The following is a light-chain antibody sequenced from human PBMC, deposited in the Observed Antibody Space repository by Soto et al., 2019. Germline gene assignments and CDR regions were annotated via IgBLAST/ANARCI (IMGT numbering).Light chain of an antibody. V-gene: IGKV2-28*01. Sequence: DIVMTQSPLSLPVTPGEPASISCRSSQSLLHSNGYNYLDWYLQKPGQSPQLLIYLGSNRASGVPDRFTGSGSGTALTLKISRVEVEDVGVYYCMRALHTPYTFGQGTKLEIK. CDR2: LGS. J-gene: IGKJ2*01. CDR1: QSLLHSNGYNY. CDR3: MRALHTPYT.